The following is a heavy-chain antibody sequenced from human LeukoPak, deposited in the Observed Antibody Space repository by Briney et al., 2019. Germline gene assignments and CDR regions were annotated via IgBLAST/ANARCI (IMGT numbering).Heavy chain of an antibody. CDR2: IRYDGSNK. D-gene: IGHD3-22*01. CDR1: GFTFSSYG. CDR3: AKSFYERSGYYSN. V-gene: IGHV3-30*02. Sequence: PGGSLRLSCAASGFTFSSYGMHWVRQAPGKGLEWVAFIRYDGSNKYYADSVKGRFTISRDNSKNTLYVQMNSLRVEGTAVYYCAKSFYERSGYYSNWGQGTLVTVSS. J-gene: IGHJ4*02.